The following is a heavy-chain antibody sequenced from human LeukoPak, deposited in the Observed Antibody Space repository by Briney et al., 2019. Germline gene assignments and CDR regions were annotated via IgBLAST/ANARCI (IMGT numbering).Heavy chain of an antibody. V-gene: IGHV3-23*01. CDR1: GFTFSIHA. CDR3: AKKAYCGGDCYRPNFNWFDP. CDR2: ISGSGGST. Sequence: GGSLRLSCAASGFTFSIHAMNWVRQAPGKGLEWASAISGSGGSTYYADSVKGRFTISRDNSKNTLYLQMNSLRAEDTAVYYCAKKAYCGGDCYRPNFNWFDPWGQGTLVTVSS. J-gene: IGHJ5*02. D-gene: IGHD2-21*02.